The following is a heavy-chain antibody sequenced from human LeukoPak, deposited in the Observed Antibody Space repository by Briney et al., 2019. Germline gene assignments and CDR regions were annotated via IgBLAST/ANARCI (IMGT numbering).Heavy chain of an antibody. Sequence: SETLSLTCTVSGGSISSSYWSWIRQPPGKGLEWIGYIHYSGSNNYNPSLKSRVTISVDTSKNQFSLKLSSVTAADTAVYYCARHYGGYSSFDYWGQGTLVTVSS. V-gene: IGHV4-59*08. CDR3: ARHYGGYSSFDY. J-gene: IGHJ4*02. D-gene: IGHD4-23*01. CDR2: IHYSGSN. CDR1: GGSISSSY.